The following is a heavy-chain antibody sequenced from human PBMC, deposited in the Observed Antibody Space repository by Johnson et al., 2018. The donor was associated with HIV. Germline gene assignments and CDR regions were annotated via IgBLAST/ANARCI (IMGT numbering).Heavy chain of an antibody. Sequence: QEKLVESGGGVVQTGRSLRLSCAASGFTFSSYAMHWVRQAPGKGLEWVAVISYDGSNKYYADSVKGRFTISRDNSKNTRYLQMNSLRAEETAVYYCARFRIWWELHGTVSAFDIWGQGTMVTVSS. D-gene: IGHD1-26*01. J-gene: IGHJ3*02. CDR2: ISYDGSNK. V-gene: IGHV3-30-3*01. CDR3: ARFRIWWELHGTVSAFDI. CDR1: GFTFSSYA.